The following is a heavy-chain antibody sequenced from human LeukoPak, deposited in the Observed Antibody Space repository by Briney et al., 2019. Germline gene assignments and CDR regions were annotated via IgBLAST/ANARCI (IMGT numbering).Heavy chain of an antibody. CDR3: ARAHLGTDSNYGMDV. CDR1: GGTFISYA. Sequence: GASVKVSCKASGGTFISYAISWVRQAPGQGLEWMGGIIPIFGTANYAQKFQGRVTITADESTSTAYMELSSLRSEDTAVYYCARAHLGTDSNYGMDVWGQGTTVTVSS. V-gene: IGHV1-69*13. CDR2: IIPIFGTA. D-gene: IGHD5-18*01. J-gene: IGHJ6*02.